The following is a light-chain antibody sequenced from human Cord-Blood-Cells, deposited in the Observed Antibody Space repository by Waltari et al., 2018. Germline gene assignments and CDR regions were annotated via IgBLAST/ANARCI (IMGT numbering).Light chain of an antibody. CDR3: SSYTSSSTLV. CDR1: SSDVGGYNY. CDR2: DVS. Sequence: QSALTQPASVSGSPGQSITISCTGTSSDVGGYNYVSWYQQHPGKAPKLMIYDVSNRPSGVSNRCSGSESGNTASLTISGLQAEDEADYYCSSYTSSSTLVFGGGTKLTVL. J-gene: IGLJ2*01. V-gene: IGLV2-14*01.